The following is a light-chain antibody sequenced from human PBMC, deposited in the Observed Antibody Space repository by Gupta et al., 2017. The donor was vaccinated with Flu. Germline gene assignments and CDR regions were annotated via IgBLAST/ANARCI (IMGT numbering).Light chain of an antibody. CDR1: QSLHTS. CDR2: SAS. V-gene: IGKV1-39*01. Sequence: PSSLPASVRDRITITCRASQSLHTSLTCPKQKSGNAPELLLSSASSSQSRVPSRFSGCASVTYFRRIIRMLPPEDFVTYCSERSDGTRLTFGPGTRVEIK. J-gene: IGKJ3*01. CDR3: ERSDGTRLT.